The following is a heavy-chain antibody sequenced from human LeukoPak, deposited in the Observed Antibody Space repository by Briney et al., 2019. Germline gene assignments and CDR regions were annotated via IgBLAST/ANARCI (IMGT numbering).Heavy chain of an antibody. J-gene: IGHJ3*02. D-gene: IGHD5-24*01. CDR2: ISSSSSTI. CDR3: AKKRDAFDI. CDR1: GFTFSSYS. Sequence: GGSLRLSCAASGFTFSSYSMNWVRQAPGKGLEWVSYISSSSSTIYYADSVKGRFAISRDNSKNTLYLHMNSLRADDTAVYYCAKKRDAFDIWGQGTVVTVSS. V-gene: IGHV3-48*01.